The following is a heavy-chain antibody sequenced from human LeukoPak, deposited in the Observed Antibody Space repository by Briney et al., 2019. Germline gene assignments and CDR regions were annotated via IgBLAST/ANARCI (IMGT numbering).Heavy chain of an antibody. CDR2: ISAYNGNT. V-gene: IGHV1-18*01. Sequence: ASVKVSCKASGYTFTSYGISWVRQAPEQGLEWMGWISAYNGNTNYAQKLQGKVTMTTDTSTSTAYMELRSLRSDDTAVYYCARQPLHYYDSSGYYSHFDYWGQGTLVTVSS. CDR3: ARQPLHYYDSSGYYSHFDY. CDR1: GYTFTSYG. D-gene: IGHD3-22*01. J-gene: IGHJ4*02.